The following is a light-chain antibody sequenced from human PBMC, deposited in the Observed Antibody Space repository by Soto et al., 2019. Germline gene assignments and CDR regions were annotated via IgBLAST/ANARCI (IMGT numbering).Light chain of an antibody. CDR3: QQYGSSPQT. V-gene: IGKV3-20*01. J-gene: IGKJ1*01. Sequence: EIVLTQSPGTLSLSPGERATLSCRASQSVSSSYLAWYQQKPGQAPMLLIYGASSRATGIPDRFSGSASGTDFTLTISRLEPEDFAVYYCQQYGSSPQTFGQGTKVEIK. CDR2: GAS. CDR1: QSVSSSY.